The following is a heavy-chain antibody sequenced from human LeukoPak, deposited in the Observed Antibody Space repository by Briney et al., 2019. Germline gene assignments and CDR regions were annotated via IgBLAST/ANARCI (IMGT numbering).Heavy chain of an antibody. Sequence: SQTLSLTCTVSGGSISSGGYYWSWIRQPPGKGLEWIGYIYHSGSTYYNPSLKSRVTISVDTSKNQFSLKLSSVTAADTAVYYCARDSTIFGVVHAFDIWGQGTMVTVSS. CDR3: ARDSTIFGVVHAFDI. CDR2: IYHSGST. V-gene: IGHV4-30-2*01. D-gene: IGHD3-3*01. CDR1: GGSISSGGYY. J-gene: IGHJ3*02.